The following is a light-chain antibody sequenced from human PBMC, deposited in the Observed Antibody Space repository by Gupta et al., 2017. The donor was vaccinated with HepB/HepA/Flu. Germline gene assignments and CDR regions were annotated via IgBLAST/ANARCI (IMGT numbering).Light chain of an antibody. CDR3: CSSAGTGSIYI. V-gene: IGLV2-23*02. J-gene: IGLJ2*01. CDR2: EVS. CDR1: SSDVGSNNL. Sequence: ISCTGTSSDVGSNNLVSWFQHHPGKVPKLMIYEVSKRPSGVSNRFSASKSDNTAPLTISGLQAEDEADYYCCSSAGTGSIYIFGGGTKLTVL.